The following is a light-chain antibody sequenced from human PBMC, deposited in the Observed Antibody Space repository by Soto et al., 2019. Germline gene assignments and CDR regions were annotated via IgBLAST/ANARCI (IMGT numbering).Light chain of an antibody. J-gene: IGLJ2*01. CDR3: GTWDSSLSAVI. V-gene: IGLV1-51*01. CDR1: SSNIGQNY. Sequence: QSLLTQPPSVSAAPGQKVTISCSGSSSNIGQNYVSWYQQLPGTAPKRLIYDNSKRPSGIPDRFSGSKSGTSATLGITGLQTGDEADYYCGTWDSSLSAVIFGGGTKVTV. CDR2: DNS.